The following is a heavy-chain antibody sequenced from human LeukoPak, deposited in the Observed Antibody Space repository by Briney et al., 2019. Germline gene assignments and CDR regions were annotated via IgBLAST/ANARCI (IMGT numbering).Heavy chain of an antibody. J-gene: IGHJ4*02. CDR1: GFTFTDYF. V-gene: IGHV3-11*01. Sequence: PGGSLRLSCAASGFTFTDYFLGWIRQAPGKGLDWVSHISRQGDTIEYADSVKGRFTISRDNAKNSLYLQMNLLRVEDTAVYFCARVRRSGDSRYFDYWGQGALVTVSS. CDR2: ISRQGDTI. D-gene: IGHD2-21*02. CDR3: ARVRRSGDSRYFDY.